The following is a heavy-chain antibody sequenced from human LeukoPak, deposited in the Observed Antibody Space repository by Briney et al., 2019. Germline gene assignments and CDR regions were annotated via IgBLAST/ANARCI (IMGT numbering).Heavy chain of an antibody. D-gene: IGHD5-12*01. V-gene: IGHV1-18*01. J-gene: IGHJ4*02. CDR3: ARGGRNSGYDLALDY. CDR1: GYSFTSFG. Sequence: ASVQVSCKVSGYSFTSFGTNWVRQAPGQGPEWMGWISGYNGKTQYAQKVQGRVTMTTDTSTSTAYMELRSLRSDDTAVYYCARGGRNSGYDLALDYWGQGTLVTVSS. CDR2: ISGYNGKT.